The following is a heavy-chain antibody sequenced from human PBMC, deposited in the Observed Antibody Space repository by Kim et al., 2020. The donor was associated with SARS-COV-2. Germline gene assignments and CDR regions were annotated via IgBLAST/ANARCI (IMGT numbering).Heavy chain of an antibody. Sequence: GGSLRLSCAASGFTFSSYGMHWVRQAQGKGLEWVAVIWYDGSSKYYADSLKSRFTISRDNSKNTLYLQMNSLRAEDTAVYYCARDLLVGATSYGMDVWGQGPTVTVPS. D-gene: IGHD1-26*01. CDR3: ARDLLVGATSYGMDV. J-gene: IGHJ6*02. CDR1: GFTFSSYG. CDR2: IWYDGSSK. V-gene: IGHV3-33*01.